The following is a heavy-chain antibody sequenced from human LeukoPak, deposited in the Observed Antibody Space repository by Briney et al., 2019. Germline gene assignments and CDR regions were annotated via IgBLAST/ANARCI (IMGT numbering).Heavy chain of an antibody. CDR1: GFTFSNSA. CDR2: ISGSGGST. J-gene: IGHJ4*02. V-gene: IGHV3-23*01. CDR3: LRSGGGRASN. Sequence: PGGSLRLSCAASGFTFSNSAMTWVRQAPGKGLEWVSAISGSGGSTYYAHSAKGRFTISRDNSKNTLYLQMSSLRAEDTAVYYCLRSGGGRASNWGQGTLVTVSS. D-gene: IGHD2-15*01.